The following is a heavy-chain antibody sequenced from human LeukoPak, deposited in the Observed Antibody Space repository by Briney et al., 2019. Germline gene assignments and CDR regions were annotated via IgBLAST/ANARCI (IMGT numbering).Heavy chain of an antibody. J-gene: IGHJ4*02. V-gene: IGHV1-24*01. CDR2: FDPEDGET. CDR3: ATGLGVGAPYFDY. D-gene: IGHD1-26*01. Sequence: ASVTVSCKVSGYTLTELSMHWVRQAPGKGLEWMGGFDPEDGETIYAQKFQGRVTMTEDTSTDTAYMELSSLRSEDTAVYYCATGLGVGAPYFDYWGQGTLVTVSS. CDR1: GYTLTELS.